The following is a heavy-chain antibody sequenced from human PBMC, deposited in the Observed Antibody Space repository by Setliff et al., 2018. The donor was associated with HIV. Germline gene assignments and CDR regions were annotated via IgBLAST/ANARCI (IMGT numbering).Heavy chain of an antibody. CDR3: ARIEEWELLKGRAFDI. CDR2: IYNSGST. Sequence: SETLSLTCTVSGGSIRSYYWSWIRQPPGKGLEWIGYIYNSGSTSYNPSLKSRVTISVDTSKNQFSLKLNFVTAADTAVYYCARIEEWELLKGRAFDIWGQGTMVTVSS. CDR1: GGSIRSYY. V-gene: IGHV4-59*01. J-gene: IGHJ3*02. D-gene: IGHD1-26*01.